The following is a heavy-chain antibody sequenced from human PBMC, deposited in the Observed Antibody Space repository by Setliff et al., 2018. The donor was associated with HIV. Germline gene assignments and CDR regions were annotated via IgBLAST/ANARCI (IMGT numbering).Heavy chain of an antibody. CDR2: MSYDGSSR. CDR3: ARDQGSSWRNFDY. J-gene: IGHJ4*02. Sequence: GGSLRLSCAASGFTFSSYSMNWVRQAPGKGLEWVAVMSYDGSSRYYADSVKGRFTISRDNSEKTLYLQMNSLRPEDTAVYYCARDQGSSWRNFDYWGQGTLVTVSS. D-gene: IGHD6-13*01. V-gene: IGHV3-30*03. CDR1: GFTFSSYS.